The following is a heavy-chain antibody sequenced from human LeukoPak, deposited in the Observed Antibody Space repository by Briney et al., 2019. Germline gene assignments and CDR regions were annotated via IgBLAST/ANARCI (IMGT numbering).Heavy chain of an antibody. J-gene: IGHJ3*01. CDR2: TSYDGRND. CDR1: GFTFSSYA. CDR3: ARAGGDCITTSCYFGHAFDL. V-gene: IGHV3-30*04. D-gene: IGHD2-2*01. Sequence: GRSLRLSCAASGFTFSSYAIHWARQAPGKGLEWVAVTSYDGRNDYYGDSVKGRFTVFRDNSKSTVFAQINSLRADDTAVYYCARAGGDCITTSCYFGHAFDLWGQGTLVTVSP.